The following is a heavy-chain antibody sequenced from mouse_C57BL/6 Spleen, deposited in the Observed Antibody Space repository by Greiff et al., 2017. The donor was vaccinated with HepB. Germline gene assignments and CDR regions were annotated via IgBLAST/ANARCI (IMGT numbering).Heavy chain of an antibody. CDR2: IDPSDSYT. J-gene: IGHJ4*01. D-gene: IGHD2-4*01. CDR1: GYTFTSYW. CDR3: AREGGLPPMDY. Sequence: QVQLQQPGAELVKPGASVKLSCKASGYTFTSYWMQWVKQRPGQGLEWIGEIDPSDSYTNYNQKFKGKATLTVDTSSSTAYMQLSSLTSEDSAVYYCAREGGLPPMDYWGQGTSVTVSS. V-gene: IGHV1-50*01.